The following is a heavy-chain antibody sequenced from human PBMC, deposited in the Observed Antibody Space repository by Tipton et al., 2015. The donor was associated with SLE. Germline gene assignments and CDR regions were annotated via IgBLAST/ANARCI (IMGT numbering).Heavy chain of an antibody. CDR2: IYTGGST. CDR3: ASKRDGYTPYDY. V-gene: IGHV3-53*05. D-gene: IGHD5-24*01. CDR1: GFTVSSNY. J-gene: IGHJ4*02. Sequence: SLRLSCAASGFTVSSNYMSWVRQAPGKGLEWVSEIYTGGSTYYADSVKGRFTISRDNSKNTLYLQMGSLRGEDMAVYYCASKRDGYTPYDYWGQGTLVTVSS.